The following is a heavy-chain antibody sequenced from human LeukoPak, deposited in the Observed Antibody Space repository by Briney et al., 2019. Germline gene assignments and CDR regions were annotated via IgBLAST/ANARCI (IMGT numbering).Heavy chain of an antibody. CDR3: AREHYGPDY. Sequence: GGLLRLPGAAFDLAFSTYFMHWVGKSPGKGLVGVSRINDDGISTTYADSVMGRFTISRDNAKSTLYLQMNSLRAEDTAVYYCAREHYGPDYWGQGTLVTVSS. CDR1: DLAFSTYF. V-gene: IGHV3-74*01. J-gene: IGHJ4*02. D-gene: IGHD4-17*01. CDR2: INDDGIST.